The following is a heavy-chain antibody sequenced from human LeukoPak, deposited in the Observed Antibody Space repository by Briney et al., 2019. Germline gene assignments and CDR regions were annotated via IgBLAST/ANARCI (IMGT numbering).Heavy chain of an antibody. Sequence: GGSLRLSCAASGFTFSSYAMHWVRQAPGKGLEWVAVISYDESNKYYADSVKGRFTISRDNSKNTLYLQMNSLRAEDTAVYYCARGDYGDYGYYYYGMDVWGQGTTVTVSS. CDR3: ARGDYGDYGYYYYGMDV. D-gene: IGHD4-17*01. CDR2: ISYDESNK. V-gene: IGHV3-30-3*01. CDR1: GFTFSSYA. J-gene: IGHJ6*02.